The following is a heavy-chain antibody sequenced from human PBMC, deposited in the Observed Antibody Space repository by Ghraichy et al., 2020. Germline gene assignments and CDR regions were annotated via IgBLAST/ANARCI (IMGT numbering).Heavy chain of an antibody. V-gene: IGHV4-34*01. CDR2: INHSGST. D-gene: IGHD2-15*01. CDR3: ARVKDIVVVVAATDSGGIDY. CDR1: GGSFSGYY. Sequence: SETLYLTCAVYGGSFSGYYWSWIRQPPGKGLEWIGEINHSGSTNYNPSLKSRVTISVDTSKNQFSLKLSSVTAADTAVYYCARVKDIVVVVAATDSGGIDYWGQGTLVTVSS. J-gene: IGHJ4*02.